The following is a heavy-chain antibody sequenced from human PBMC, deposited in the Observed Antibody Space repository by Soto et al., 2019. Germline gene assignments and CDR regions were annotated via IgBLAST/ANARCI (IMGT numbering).Heavy chain of an antibody. CDR1: AGTFMGYA. CDR2: IVPIFGIA. J-gene: IGHJ6*02. Sequence: WXSVKVSLEGSAGTFMGYAISWVGQAPGQGRGGMGGIVPIFGIASYAQNFQGRVTITADESTSTAYMELSSLRSEDTAVYYCARGGITMVRGVIIRRAYYYYGMDGWGQGTTATVSS. CDR3: ARGGITMVRGVIIRRAYYYYGMDG. D-gene: IGHD3-10*01. V-gene: IGHV1-69*13.